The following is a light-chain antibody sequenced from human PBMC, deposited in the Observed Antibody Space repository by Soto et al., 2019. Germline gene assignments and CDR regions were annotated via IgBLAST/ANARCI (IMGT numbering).Light chain of an antibody. CDR1: QSVSSN. J-gene: IGKJ4*01. CDR2: GAS. Sequence: EIVLTQSPGTLSLSPGERATLSCRASQSVSSNLAWYQQKPGQAPRLLIYGASSRATGIPDRFTGSGSGTDFTLTISRLEPEDFAVYYCQQHGSSLALTFGGGTKVDIK. V-gene: IGKV3-20*01. CDR3: QQHGSSLALT.